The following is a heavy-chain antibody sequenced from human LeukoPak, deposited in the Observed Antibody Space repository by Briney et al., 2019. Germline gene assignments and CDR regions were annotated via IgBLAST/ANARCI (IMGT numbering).Heavy chain of an antibody. CDR3: LLVDDAFDI. CDR1: GFTFSSYG. J-gene: IGHJ3*02. D-gene: IGHD2-15*01. V-gene: IGHV3-30*02. CDR2: IRLVGSNK. Sequence: GGSLRLSCAASGFTFSSYGVHSVRQAPGKGLEWVAFIRLVGSNKYYAASVKGRFTISRDNSKNTLYLQMNSMRAEDTAVYSCLLVDDAFDIWGQGTMVTVSS.